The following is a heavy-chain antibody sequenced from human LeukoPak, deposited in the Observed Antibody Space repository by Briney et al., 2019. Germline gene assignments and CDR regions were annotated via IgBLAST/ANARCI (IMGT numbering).Heavy chain of an antibody. Sequence: SETLSLTCTVSGGSISSNSYYWGWIRQAPGKGLEWIGSIYYSGSTYYNPSLKSRVTISLDTSKNQFSLKLSSVTAADTAVYYCARAGYGDYYYMDVWGKGTTVTISS. CDR3: ARAGYGDYYYMDV. V-gene: IGHV4-39*07. CDR2: IYYSGST. J-gene: IGHJ6*03. CDR1: GGSISSNSYY. D-gene: IGHD4-17*01.